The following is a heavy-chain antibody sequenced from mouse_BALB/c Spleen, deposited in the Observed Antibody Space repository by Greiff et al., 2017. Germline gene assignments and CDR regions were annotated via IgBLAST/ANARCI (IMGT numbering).Heavy chain of an antibody. Sequence: VKLVESGAELVRPGSSVKISCKASGYAFSSYWMNWVKQRPGQGLEWIGQIYPGDGDTNYNGKFKGKATLTADKSSSTAYMQLSSLTSEDSAVYFCARSYDGYYNYAMDYWGQGTSVTVSS. V-gene: IGHV1-80*01. D-gene: IGHD2-3*01. J-gene: IGHJ4*01. CDR1: GYAFSSYW. CDR2: IYPGDGDT. CDR3: ARSYDGYYNYAMDY.